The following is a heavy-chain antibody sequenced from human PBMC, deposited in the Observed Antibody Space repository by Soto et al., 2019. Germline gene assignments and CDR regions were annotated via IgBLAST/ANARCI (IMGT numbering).Heavy chain of an antibody. V-gene: IGHV4-34*01. D-gene: IGHD3-10*01. CDR3: AREVPSRYFDP. CDR2: INHSGST. CDR1: GGSFSDYY. Sequence: QVRLQQWGAGLLKPSETLPLTCAVYGGSFSDYYWSWIRQPPGKGLEWIGEINHSGSTNYNPSLKSRVTITVDTSKNQFSLKLNSVTAADTAVYDCAREVPSRYFDPWGRGTPVTVSS. J-gene: IGHJ2*01.